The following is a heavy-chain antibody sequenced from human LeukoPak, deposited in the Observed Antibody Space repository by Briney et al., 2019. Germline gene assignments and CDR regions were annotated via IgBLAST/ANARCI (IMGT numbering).Heavy chain of an antibody. D-gene: IGHD4-17*01. V-gene: IGHV4-61*02. CDR2: IYTSGST. CDR1: GGSISSGSYY. J-gene: IGHJ3*02. CDR3: ASSASVHRRYGDYDVSAFDI. Sequence: PSETLSLTCTVSGGSISSGSYYWSWIRQPAGKGLEWIGRIYTSGSTNYNPSLKSRVTISVDTSKNQFSLKLSSVTAADTAVYYCASSASVHRRYGDYDVSAFDIWGQGTMVTVSS.